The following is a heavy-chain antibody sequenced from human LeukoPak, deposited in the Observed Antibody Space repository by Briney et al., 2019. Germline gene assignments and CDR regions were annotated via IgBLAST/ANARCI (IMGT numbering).Heavy chain of an antibody. J-gene: IGHJ4*02. V-gene: IGHV3-21*01. Sequence: GGSLRLSCAASGFTLSSYSMNWVRQAPGKGLEWVSSISSSSSYIYYADSVKGRFTISRDNAKNSLYLQMNSLRAEDTAVYYCARDKGSAALGYWGQGTLVTVSS. CDR3: ARDKGSAALGY. CDR2: ISSSSSYI. CDR1: GFTLSSYS.